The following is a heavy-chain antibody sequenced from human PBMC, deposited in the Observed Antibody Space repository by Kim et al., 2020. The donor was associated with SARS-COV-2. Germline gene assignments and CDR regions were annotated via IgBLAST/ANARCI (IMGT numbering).Heavy chain of an antibody. Sequence: ASVTVSCKASGYTFTNYAMHWVRQAPGQRLEWMGWISAGDGNTKYSQKFQGRVTIARDTSANIVYMDLSSLSSEDTAVYYCARQEGYCSGGSCYYGYWGQGTLVTVSS. CDR1: GYTFTNYA. CDR3: ARQEGYCSGGSCYYGY. J-gene: IGHJ4*02. CDR2: ISAGDGNT. V-gene: IGHV1-3*01. D-gene: IGHD2-15*01.